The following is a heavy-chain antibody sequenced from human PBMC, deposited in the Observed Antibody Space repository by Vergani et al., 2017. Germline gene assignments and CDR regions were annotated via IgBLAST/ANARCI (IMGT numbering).Heavy chain of an antibody. D-gene: IGHD2-2*01. CDR3: AKGVYCSSTSCYEVRGYYYGMGV. CDR1: GFTFSSYA. Sequence: PGGSLRLSCAASGFTFSSYAMSWVRQVPGKGLEWVSGISGSGGNTNYANSVKGRFTISRDNSKNTLYLQMNSLRADDTAVYYCAKGVYCSSTSCYEVRGYYYGMGVWGQGTTVTFSS. CDR2: ISGSGGNT. V-gene: IGHV3-23*01. J-gene: IGHJ6*02.